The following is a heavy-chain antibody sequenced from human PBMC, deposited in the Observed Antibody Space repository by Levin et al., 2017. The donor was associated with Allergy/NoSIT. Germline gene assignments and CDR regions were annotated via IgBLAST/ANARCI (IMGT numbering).Heavy chain of an antibody. Sequence: PGGSLRLSCAASGFTFSSYAMSWVRQAPGKGLEWVSAISGSGGSTYYADSVKGRFTISRDNSKNTLYLQMNSLRAEDTAVYYCAKVGGYCSGGSCYDFPGGQYYFDYWGQGTLVTVSS. CDR2: ISGSGGST. V-gene: IGHV3-23*01. J-gene: IGHJ4*02. D-gene: IGHD2-15*01. CDR3: AKVGGYCSGGSCYDFPGGQYYFDY. CDR1: GFTFSSYA.